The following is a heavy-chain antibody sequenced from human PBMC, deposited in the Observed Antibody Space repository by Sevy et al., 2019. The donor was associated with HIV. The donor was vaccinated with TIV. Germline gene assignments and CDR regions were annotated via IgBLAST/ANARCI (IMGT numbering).Heavy chain of an antibody. CDR3: AKFVVSDIVVVVADAFDI. V-gene: IGHV3-30-3*02. D-gene: IGHD2-15*01. CDR1: GFTFSSYA. J-gene: IGHJ3*02. Sequence: GGSLRLSCAASGFTFSSYAMHWVRQAPGKGLEWVAVISYDGSNKYYADSVKGRFTISRDNSKNTLYLQMNSLRAEETAVYYCAKFVVSDIVVVVADAFDIWGQGTMVTVSS. CDR2: ISYDGSNK.